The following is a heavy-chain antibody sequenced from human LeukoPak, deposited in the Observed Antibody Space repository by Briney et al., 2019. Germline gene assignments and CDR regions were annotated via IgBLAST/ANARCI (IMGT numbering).Heavy chain of an antibody. Sequence: PGGSLRLSCAASGFTFSGHSMTWVRQTPGKGLKWVSVIFGNGVKTYYADSLKGRFTISRDNSKSTLYLQMNSLRADDTAVYYCARVGDWSNYFGMDAWGQGTTVSVSS. D-gene: IGHD3-16*01. CDR3: ARVGDWSNYFGMDA. J-gene: IGHJ6*02. CDR2: IFGNGVKT. V-gene: IGHV3-23*01. CDR1: GFTFSGHS.